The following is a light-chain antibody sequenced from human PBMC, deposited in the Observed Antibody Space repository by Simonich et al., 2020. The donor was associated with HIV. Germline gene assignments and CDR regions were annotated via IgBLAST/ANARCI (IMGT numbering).Light chain of an antibody. V-gene: IGLV2-23*01. J-gene: IGLJ2*01. CDR3: CSYAGTRTLV. CDR2: EDS. CDR1: SRDVGSSNL. Sequence: QSALTQPASVSGSPGQSITISCTGTSRDVGSSNLVSWYQQHPGNAPKLMIYEDSKRPSGVSNRFAGSKSGNTASLTISGLQADDEADYYCCSYAGTRTLVCGGGTKVIVL.